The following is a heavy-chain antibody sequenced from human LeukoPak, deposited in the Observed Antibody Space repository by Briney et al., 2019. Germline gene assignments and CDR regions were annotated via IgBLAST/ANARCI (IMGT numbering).Heavy chain of an antibody. J-gene: IGHJ4*02. V-gene: IGHV1-46*01. Sequence: RASVKVSCKASGYTFTSYYIHWVRQAPGQGLEWMGMIYPRDGSTSYAQKFQGRITVTRDTSTSTVHMELSGLRSEDTAVYYCARDQEAFDYWGQGTLVTVSS. CDR2: IYPRDGST. CDR3: ARDQEAFDY. CDR1: GYTFTSYY.